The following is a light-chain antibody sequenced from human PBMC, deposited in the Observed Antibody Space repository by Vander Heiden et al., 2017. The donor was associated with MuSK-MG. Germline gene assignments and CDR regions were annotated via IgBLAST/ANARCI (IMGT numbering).Light chain of an antibody. J-gene: IGKJ2*01. Sequence: DIQLTQSPSSLSASVGDKVTITCRASQSITSYLNWYHQTPGKAPKLLIYAASSLQSGVPSRFSGRGSGRHFTLTVSRLQPEDFPTYYCQQRDSTPPTFGQGTKLEIK. CDR3: QQRDSTPPT. CDR2: AAS. CDR1: QSITSY. V-gene: IGKV1-39*01.